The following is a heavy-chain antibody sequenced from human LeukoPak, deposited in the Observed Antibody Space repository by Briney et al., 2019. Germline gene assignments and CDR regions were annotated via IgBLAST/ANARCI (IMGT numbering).Heavy chain of an antibody. CDR1: GFTFSSYA. V-gene: IGHV3-23*01. J-gene: IGHJ5*02. CDR2: ISGSGGST. CDR3: AKDFAAVAGYNWFDP. Sequence: GGSLRLSCAASGFTFSSYAMSWVRQAPGKGLEWVSAISGSGGSTYYADSVKGRFTISRDNSKNTLYLQMNSLRTEDTAVYYCAKDFAAVAGYNWFDPWGRGTLVTVSS. D-gene: IGHD6-19*01.